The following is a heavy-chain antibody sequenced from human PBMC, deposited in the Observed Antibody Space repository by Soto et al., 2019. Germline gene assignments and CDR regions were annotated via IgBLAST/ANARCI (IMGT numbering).Heavy chain of an antibody. Sequence: EVQLVESGGGLVKPGGSLRLSCAASGFTFSNAWMNWVRQAPGKGLEWVGRIKSKTDGGTTDYAAPVKGRFTISRDDSKITLYLQVNSGYYVTHRPSRRFDYWGQGTLVTVSS. D-gene: IGHD3-22*01. CDR1: GFTFSNAW. CDR3: FDY. J-gene: IGHJ4*02. CDR2: IKSKTDGGTT. V-gene: IGHV3-15*07.